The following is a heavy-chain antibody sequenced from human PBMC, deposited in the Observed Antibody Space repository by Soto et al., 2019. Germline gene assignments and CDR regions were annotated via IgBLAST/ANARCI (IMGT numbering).Heavy chain of an antibody. CDR2: ISSSSSYT. CDR3: ARGGYSAPERLWDY. D-gene: IGHD5-18*01. J-gene: IGHJ4*02. V-gene: IGHV3-11*06. CDR1: GFTFSDYY. Sequence: GGSLRLSCAASGFTFSDYYMSWIRQAPGKGLEWVSYISSSSSYTNYADSVKGRFTISRDNAKNSLYLQMNSLRAEDTAVYYCARGGYSAPERLWDYWGQGTLVTVSS.